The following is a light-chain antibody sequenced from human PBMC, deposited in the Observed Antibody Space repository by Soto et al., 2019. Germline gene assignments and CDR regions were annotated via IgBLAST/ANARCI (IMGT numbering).Light chain of an antibody. CDR2: VAS. CDR3: HQYDSLPHT. Sequence: DIQMTQSPSSLSASVGDRVTMTSQASQDIGKYLNWYQQKPGKAPKLPIYVASNLQTGVPSRFSGSGSGPDFSFTISSLQPEDIATYYCHQYDSLPHTFGQGTKLEIK. V-gene: IGKV1-33*01. J-gene: IGKJ2*01. CDR1: QDIGKY.